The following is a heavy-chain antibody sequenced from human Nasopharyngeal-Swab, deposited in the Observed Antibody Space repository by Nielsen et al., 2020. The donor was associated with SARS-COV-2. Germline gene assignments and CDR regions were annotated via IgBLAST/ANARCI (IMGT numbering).Heavy chain of an antibody. CDR2: INPSGGST. J-gene: IGHJ6*02. V-gene: IGHV1-46*01. CDR1: GYTFTSYY. Sequence: ASVKVSCKASGYTFTSYYMHWVRQAPGQGLEWMGIINPSGGSTNYAQKLQGRVTMTTDTSTSTAYMELRSLRSDDTAVYYCARDPPTTHTAKGGTYYYYGMDVWGQGTTVTVSS. D-gene: IGHD5-18*01. CDR3: ARDPPTTHTAKGGTYYYYGMDV.